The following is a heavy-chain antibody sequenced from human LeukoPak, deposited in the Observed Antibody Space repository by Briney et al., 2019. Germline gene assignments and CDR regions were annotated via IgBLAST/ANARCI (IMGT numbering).Heavy chain of an antibody. Sequence: GGSLRLSCAVSGITLSNYGMSWVRQAPGKGLEWVAGISDSGGSTNYADSVKGRFTISRDNPKNTLYLQMNSLRAEDTALYYCAKDSSSWYGGSGGFDYWGQGTLVTVSS. CDR3: AKDSSSWYGGSGGFDY. CDR1: GITLSNYG. CDR2: ISDSGGST. V-gene: IGHV3-23*01. J-gene: IGHJ4*02. D-gene: IGHD1-26*01.